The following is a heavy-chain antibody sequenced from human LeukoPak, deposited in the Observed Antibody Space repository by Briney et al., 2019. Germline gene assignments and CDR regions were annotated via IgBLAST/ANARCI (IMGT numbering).Heavy chain of an antibody. CDR2: ISGSGGST. CDR3: AKLEDIVVVVAATGSGHAFDI. Sequence: GGSLRLSCAASAFTFSRYSMNWVRQAPGKGLEWVSAISGSGGSTYYADSVRGRFTISRDNSKNTLYLQMNSLRAEDTAVYYCAKLEDIVVVVAATGSGHAFDIWGQGTMVTVSS. CDR1: AFTFSRYS. V-gene: IGHV3-23*01. D-gene: IGHD2-15*01. J-gene: IGHJ3*02.